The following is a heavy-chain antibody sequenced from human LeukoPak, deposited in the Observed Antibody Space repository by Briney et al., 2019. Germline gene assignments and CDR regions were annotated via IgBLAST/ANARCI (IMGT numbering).Heavy chain of an antibody. D-gene: IGHD5-18*01. J-gene: IGHJ4*02. V-gene: IGHV1-2*06. CDR1: GYTFTGYY. CDR2: INPNSGGT. Sequence: ASVKVSCKASGYTFTGYYMHWVRQAPGQGLEWVGRINPNSGGTNYAQKFQGRVTMTRDTSISTAYMELSRLRSDDTAVYYCARDQAFGYSYGLYYFDYWGQGTLVTVSS. CDR3: ARDQAFGYSYGLYYFDY.